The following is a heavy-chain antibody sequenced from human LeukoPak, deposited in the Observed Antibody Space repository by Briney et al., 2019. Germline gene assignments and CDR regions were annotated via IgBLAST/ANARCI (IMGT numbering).Heavy chain of an antibody. D-gene: IGHD6-19*01. Sequence: PGGSLRLSCAASGFTFDDYAMHWVRQAPGKGLEWVSGISWNSGSIGYADSVKGRFTISRDNAKNSLYLQMNSLRAEDTAVYYCTKDEGLVAGIWRAFDIWGQGTMVTVSS. J-gene: IGHJ3*02. CDR2: ISWNSGSI. V-gene: IGHV3-9*01. CDR3: TKDEGLVAGIWRAFDI. CDR1: GFTFDDYA.